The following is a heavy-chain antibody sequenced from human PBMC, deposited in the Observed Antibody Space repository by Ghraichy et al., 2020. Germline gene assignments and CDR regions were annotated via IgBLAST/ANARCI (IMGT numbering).Heavy chain of an antibody. D-gene: IGHD2-2*02. V-gene: IGHV1-18*01. J-gene: IGHJ6*02. Sequence: ASVKVSCKASGYTFTSYGISWVRQAPGQGLEWMGWIIAYNGNTNYAQKLQGRVTMTTDTSTSTAYMELRSLRSDDTAVYYCARGGYCSSISCYTPVEKYGMDVWSQGTTVTVSS. CDR2: IIAYNGNT. CDR3: ARGGYCSSISCYTPVEKYGMDV. CDR1: GYTFTSYG.